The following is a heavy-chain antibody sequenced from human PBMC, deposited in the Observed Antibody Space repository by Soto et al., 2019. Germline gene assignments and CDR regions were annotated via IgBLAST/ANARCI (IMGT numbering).Heavy chain of an antibody. D-gene: IGHD3-10*01. V-gene: IGHV3-23*01. CDR3: ANSLRGGSGTRAY. Sequence: EVQLMESGGGLVQPGGSLRLSCEVSGFTFSKYAMSWVRQAPGKGLEWVSGISSSGSSTYYGDSVKGRFGISRANAKNTLSLQMNSLRDDDTAVYYCANSLRGGSGTRAYLGQGTLVTVSS. J-gene: IGHJ4*02. CDR2: ISSSGSST. CDR1: GFTFSKYA.